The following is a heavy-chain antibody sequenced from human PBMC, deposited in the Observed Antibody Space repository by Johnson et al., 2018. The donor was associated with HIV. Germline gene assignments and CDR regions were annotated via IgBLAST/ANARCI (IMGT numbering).Heavy chain of an antibody. D-gene: IGHD1-26*01. J-gene: IGHJ3*02. V-gene: IGHV3-30*04. Sequence: VQLVESGGGVVRPGGSLRLSCAASGFTFSSYAMHWVRQAPGKGLEWVAVIGYDGSDKYYTDFVKGRFTISRDSSKNTLYLQMNSLRADDTAVYYCARGGEGSWELPTTNAFDIWGQGTMVTVSS. CDR3: ARGGEGSWELPTTNAFDI. CDR1: GFTFSSYA. CDR2: IGYDGSDK.